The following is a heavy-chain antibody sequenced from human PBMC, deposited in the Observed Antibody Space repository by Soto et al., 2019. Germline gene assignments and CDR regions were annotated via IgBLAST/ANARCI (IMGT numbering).Heavy chain of an antibody. D-gene: IGHD3-3*01. J-gene: IGHJ4*02. Sequence: SETLSLTCALYGGSFDGYYWSWIRQSPGKGLEWIGEIHHSGSTKYNPSLKSRVSLSVDTSTKQFSPKMTSMTAADRGVYYCARGVDSWSGYLFWGQGTTVTVSS. CDR3: ARGVDSWSGYLF. CDR1: GGSFDGYY. CDR2: IHHSGST. V-gene: IGHV4-34*01.